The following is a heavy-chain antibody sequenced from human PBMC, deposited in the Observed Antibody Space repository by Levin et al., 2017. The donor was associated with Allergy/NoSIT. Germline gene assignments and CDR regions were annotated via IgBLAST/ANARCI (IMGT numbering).Heavy chain of an antibody. D-gene: IGHD2-2*01. CDR1: GFTFSSYA. V-gene: IGHV3-30*04. CDR2: ISYDGSNK. CDR3: ARDGGYCSSTSCSDFDY. Sequence: LSLPCAASGFTFSSYAMHWVRQAPGKGLEWVAVISYDGSNKYYADSVKGRFTISRDNSKNTLYLQMNSLRAEDTAVYYCARDGGYCSSTSCSDFDYWGQGTLVTVSS. J-gene: IGHJ4*02.